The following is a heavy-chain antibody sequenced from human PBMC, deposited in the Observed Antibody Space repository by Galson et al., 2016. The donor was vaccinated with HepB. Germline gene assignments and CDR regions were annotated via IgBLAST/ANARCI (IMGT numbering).Heavy chain of an antibody. Sequence: SLRLSCAASGFTFSSYGMHWVRQAPGKGLEWVALVSYDGFKEYYADSVKGRFTISSDNSKNTLYLQMNSLRAEDTALYYCAKGPRAYSYGHHYVDYWGQGTLVIVSS. D-gene: IGHD5-18*01. CDR1: GFTFSSYG. CDR2: VSYDGFKE. J-gene: IGHJ4*02. CDR3: AKGPRAYSYGHHYVDY. V-gene: IGHV3-30*18.